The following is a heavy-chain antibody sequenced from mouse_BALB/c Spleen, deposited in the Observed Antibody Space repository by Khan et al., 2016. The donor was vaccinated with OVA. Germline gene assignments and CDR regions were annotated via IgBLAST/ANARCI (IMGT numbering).Heavy chain of an antibody. J-gene: IGHJ4*01. V-gene: IGHV1-4*01. CDR3: ARDFHDHGSRGALDY. CDR1: GYTFTNYS. Sequence: QVQLQQSGAELARPGASVEMSCKASGYTFTNYSMHWIKQRPGQGLEWIGNINPSNGYANHNQKFRDKATLTADKSSSTAYMQLSSLTSEDSAVYCCARDFHDHGSRGALDYWGQGTSVTVSS. D-gene: IGHD1-1*01. CDR2: INPSNGYA.